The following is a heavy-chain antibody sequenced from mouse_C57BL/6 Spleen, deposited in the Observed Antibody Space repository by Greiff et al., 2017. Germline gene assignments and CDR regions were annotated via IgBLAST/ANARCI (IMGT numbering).Heavy chain of an antibody. CDR3: ARRGDGYDYYAMDY. V-gene: IGHV1-82*01. Sequence: VQLQQSGPELVKPGASVKISCKASGYAFSSSWMNWVKQRPGKGLEWIGRIYPGDGDTNYNGKFKGKATLTADKSSSTAYMQLSSLTSEDSAVYFGARRGDGYDYYAMDYWGQGTSVTVSS. CDR1: GYAFSSSW. J-gene: IGHJ4*01. CDR2: IYPGDGDT. D-gene: IGHD2-2*01.